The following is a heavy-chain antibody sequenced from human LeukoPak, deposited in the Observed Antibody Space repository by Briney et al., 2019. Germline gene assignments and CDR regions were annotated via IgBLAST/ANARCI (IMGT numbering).Heavy chain of an antibody. J-gene: IGHJ4*02. Sequence: GGSLRLSCAASGFTFSSYDIHWVRQAPGKGLEWVTIILYDGSNQYYADSVKGRFTISRDNSKNTVYLQMNSLTAEDTAVYYCARESSGGFDNWAQGTLVTVSS. CDR2: ILYDGSNQ. D-gene: IGHD3-3*01. CDR1: GFTFSSYD. CDR3: ARESSGGFDN. V-gene: IGHV3-33*05.